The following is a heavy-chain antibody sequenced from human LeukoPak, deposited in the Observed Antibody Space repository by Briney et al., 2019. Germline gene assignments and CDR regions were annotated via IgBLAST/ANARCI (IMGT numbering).Heavy chain of an antibody. D-gene: IGHD5-18*01. J-gene: IGHJ3*02. CDR1: GGSISSGSYY. CDR2: IYTSGST. Sequence: SETLSLTCTVSGGSISSGSYYWSWIRQPAGKGLEWIGRIYTSGSTNYNPSLKSRVTISVDTSKNQFSLKLSSVTAADTAVYYCARGYRSRAFDIWGQGAMVTVSS. CDR3: ARGYRSRAFDI. V-gene: IGHV4-61*02.